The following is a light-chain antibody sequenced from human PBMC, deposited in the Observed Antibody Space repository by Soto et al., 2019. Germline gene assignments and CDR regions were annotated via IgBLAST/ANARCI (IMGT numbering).Light chain of an antibody. CDR1: SSNIGSYP. V-gene: IGLV1-47*02. Sequence: QSVLTQSPSASGTPGQRVTISCYGSSSNIGSYPVYWYQQLPGTAPKLLINSDDQRPSGVPDRFSASKSGTSASLAISGLRSEDEADYYCAAWDASLSGHVFGAGTKVNGL. J-gene: IGLJ1*01. CDR3: AAWDASLSGHV. CDR2: SDD.